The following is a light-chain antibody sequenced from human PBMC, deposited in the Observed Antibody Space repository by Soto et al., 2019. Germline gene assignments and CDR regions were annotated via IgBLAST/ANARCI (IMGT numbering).Light chain of an antibody. Sequence: EIVLTQSPGALSLSPGERATLSCRASQSVSSNNLAWYQQKPGQAPRLLIYGASTRASGIPDRFSGSGSGTDFTLTISRLEPEDFAVYYCQQYGRSPRITFVGGTKVETK. CDR3: QQYGRSPRIT. J-gene: IGKJ4*01. CDR1: QSVSSNN. V-gene: IGKV3-20*01. CDR2: GAS.